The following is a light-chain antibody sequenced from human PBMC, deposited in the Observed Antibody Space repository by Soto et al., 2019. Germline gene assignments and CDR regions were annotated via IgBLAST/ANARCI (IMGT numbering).Light chain of an antibody. CDR3: QQYDSYSPLT. V-gene: IGKV1-5*01. CDR1: RSVDLW. J-gene: IGKJ4*01. CDR2: DAS. Sequence: GARSAIGWRASRSVDLWLAWYQQKPGKARKLLIYDASSLESGVPSRFSGSGSGTEFTLTIRSLQPDDFATYYCQQYDSYSPLTFGGGTKVDIK.